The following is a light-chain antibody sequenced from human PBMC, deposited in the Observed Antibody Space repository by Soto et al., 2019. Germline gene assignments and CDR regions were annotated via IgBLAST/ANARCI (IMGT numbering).Light chain of an antibody. V-gene: IGLV2-14*01. CDR3: SSYSSSSSLHV. Sequence: QSALTQPASVSGSPGQSITISCTGTSSDVGVYKYVSWYQHEPGKAPKLMIYEVSNRPSGVSNRFSGSKSGNTASLTISGLQAEDEADYYCSSYSSSSSLHVFGTGTKLTVL. CDR2: EVS. J-gene: IGLJ1*01. CDR1: SSDVGVYKY.